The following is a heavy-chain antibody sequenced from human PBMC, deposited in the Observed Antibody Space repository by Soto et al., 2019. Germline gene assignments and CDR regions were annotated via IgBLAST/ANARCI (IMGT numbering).Heavy chain of an antibody. CDR2: ISVDGGST. V-gene: IGHV3-23*01. Sequence: LRLSCAASGLTLSRYPMSWVRQAPGKGLQWVSSISVDGGSTYYPDSVKGRFTISRDSSNNTLYLQMNSLRAEDTAVYYCAKDGIRGIHIDNWGQGTLVTVSS. CDR3: AKDGIRGIHIDN. J-gene: IGHJ4*02. CDR1: GLTLSRYP.